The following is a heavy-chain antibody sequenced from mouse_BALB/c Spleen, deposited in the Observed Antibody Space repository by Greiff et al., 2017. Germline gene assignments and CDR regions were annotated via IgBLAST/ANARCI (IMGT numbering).Heavy chain of an antibody. D-gene: IGHD1-1*01. Sequence: EVQRVESGGGLVQPGGSLKLSCAASGFTFSSYTMSWVRQTPEKRLEWVAYISNGGGSTYYPDTVKGRFTISRDNAKNTLYLQMSSLKSEDTAMYYCARHGYGSSWGFAYWGQGTLVTVSA. V-gene: IGHV5-12-2*01. CDR2: ISNGGGST. CDR1: GFTFSSYT. J-gene: IGHJ3*01. CDR3: ARHGYGSSWGFAY.